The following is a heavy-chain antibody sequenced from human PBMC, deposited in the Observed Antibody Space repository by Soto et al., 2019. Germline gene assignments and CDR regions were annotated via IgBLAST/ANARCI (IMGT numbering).Heavy chain of an antibody. D-gene: IGHD3-10*01. V-gene: IGHV1-69*01. CDR3: AREGGYYYGSGSYSLYGMDV. CDR1: GGTFSSYA. CDR2: IIPIFGTA. J-gene: IGHJ6*02. Sequence: QVQLVQSGAEVKKPGSSVKVSCKASGGTFSSYAISWVRQAPGQGLEWMGGIIPIFGTANYAQKFQGRVTITADESTSTAYMELSSLRSEATAVYYCAREGGYYYGSGSYSLYGMDVWGQGTTVTVSS.